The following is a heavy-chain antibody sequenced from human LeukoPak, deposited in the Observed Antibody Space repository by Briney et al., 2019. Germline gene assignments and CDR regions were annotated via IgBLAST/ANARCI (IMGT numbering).Heavy chain of an antibody. V-gene: IGHV3-9*01. D-gene: IGHD2-2*01. Sequence: GGSLRLSCAASGFTFDDYAMHWVRQAPGKGLEWVSGISWNSGSIGYADSVKGRFTISRDNAKNSLHLQMNSLRAEDTAVYYCASSLPLIVVVPAASDAFDIWGQGTMVTVSS. CDR1: GFTFDDYA. CDR2: ISWNSGSI. CDR3: ASSLPLIVVVPAASDAFDI. J-gene: IGHJ3*02.